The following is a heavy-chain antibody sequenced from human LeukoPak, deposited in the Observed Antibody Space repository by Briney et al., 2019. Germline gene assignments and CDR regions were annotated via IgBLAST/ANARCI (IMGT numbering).Heavy chain of an antibody. Sequence: GASVKVSCKASGGTFSSYAISWVRQAPGQGLEWMGRIIPIFGIANYAQKFQGRVTITADKSTSTAYMELSSLRSEDTVVYYCAREGEITGTTGSFDYWGQGTLVTVSS. CDR3: AREGEITGTTGSFDY. CDR1: GGTFSSYA. V-gene: IGHV1-69*04. J-gene: IGHJ4*02. CDR2: IIPIFGIA. D-gene: IGHD1-7*01.